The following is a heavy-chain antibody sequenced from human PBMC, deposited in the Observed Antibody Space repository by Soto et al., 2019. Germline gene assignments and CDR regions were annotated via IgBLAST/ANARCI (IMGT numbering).Heavy chain of an antibody. CDR1: GGTFSSYA. D-gene: IGHD3-10*01. V-gene: IGHV1-69*01. CDR2: IIPIFGTA. Sequence: QVQLVQSGAEVKKPGSSVKVSCKASGGTFSSYAISWVRQAPGQGLEWMGGIIPIFGTANYAQKFQGRVTITADESKSTAYMELSSRRAEDTAVYYCALGEHDEGSLLLFGVGWFDPWGQGTLVTVSS. J-gene: IGHJ5*02. CDR3: ALGEHDEGSLLLFGVGWFDP.